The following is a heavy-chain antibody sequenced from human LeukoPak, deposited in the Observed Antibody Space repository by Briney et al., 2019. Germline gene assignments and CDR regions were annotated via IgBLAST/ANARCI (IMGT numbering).Heavy chain of an antibody. CDR1: GFTFSSYE. D-gene: IGHD6-6*01. CDR3: ARNLYSSSSSPIDY. J-gene: IGHJ4*02. CDR2: ISFNGSTI. Sequence: GGSLRLSCAASGFTFSSYEMNWVRQAPGKGLEWVSYISFNGSTIKYADSVKGRFTISRDNAKNSLYLQMNSLRAEDTAVYYCARNLYSSSSSPIDYWGQGTLVTVSS. V-gene: IGHV3-48*03.